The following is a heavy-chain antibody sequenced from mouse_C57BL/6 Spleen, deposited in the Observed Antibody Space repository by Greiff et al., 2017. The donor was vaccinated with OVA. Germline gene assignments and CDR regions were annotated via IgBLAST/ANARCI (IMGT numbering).Heavy chain of an antibody. V-gene: IGHV1-55*01. CDR1: GYTFTSYW. D-gene: IGHD2-4*01. J-gene: IGHJ4*01. Sequence: QVQVQQPGAELVKPGASVKMSCKASGYTFTSYWITWVKQRPGQGLEWIGDIYPGSGSTNYNEKFKSKATLTVDTSSSTAYMQLSSLTSEDSAVYYCARYPDYHYAMDYWGQGTSVTVSS. CDR3: ARYPDYHYAMDY. CDR2: IYPGSGST.